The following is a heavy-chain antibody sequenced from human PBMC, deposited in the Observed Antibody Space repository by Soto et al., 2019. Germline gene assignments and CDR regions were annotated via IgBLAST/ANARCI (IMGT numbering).Heavy chain of an antibody. V-gene: IGHV4-39*07. D-gene: IGHD5-12*01. Sequence: SETLSLTCSVSGGSIDSHSYYWGWIRQPPGKGLEWIGCIYYSGSTNYNPSLKSRVTISVDTSKNQFSLKLSSVTAADTAVYYCARVRGSGYDSSFGDFDYWGQGTLVTVSS. CDR2: IYYSGST. J-gene: IGHJ4*02. CDR3: ARVRGSGYDSSFGDFDY. CDR1: GGSIDSHSYY.